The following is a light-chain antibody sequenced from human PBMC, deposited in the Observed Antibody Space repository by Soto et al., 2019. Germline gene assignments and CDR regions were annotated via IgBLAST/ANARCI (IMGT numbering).Light chain of an antibody. CDR3: QHRSNWPRT. V-gene: IGKV3-11*01. Sequence: EIVLTQSPATLSLSPGERATLSCRASQSVSSYLAWYQQKPGQAPRLLSYDASNRATCIPARFSGSGSGTDFTLTIISLEPEDFTVYDCQHRSNWPRTFGQGTKVEI. CDR1: QSVSSY. CDR2: DAS. J-gene: IGKJ1*01.